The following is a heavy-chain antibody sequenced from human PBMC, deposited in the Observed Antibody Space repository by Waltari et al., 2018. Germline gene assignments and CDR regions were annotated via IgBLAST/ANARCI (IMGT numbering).Heavy chain of an antibody. V-gene: IGHV3-7*01. CDR1: GMRFSNYW. D-gene: IGHD4-17*01. J-gene: IGHJ4*02. CDR2: IKQDGSEK. Sequence: EVQLVESGGGSVQPGGSLRLSCAASGMRFSNYWMNWVRQAPGKGLEWVANIKQDGSEKNYVDSVEGRFSISRDNAQNSLYLQMNSLRAEDTAIYYCVTGLTTVTAKDYFDHWGQGALVTVS. CDR3: VTGLTTVTAKDYFDH.